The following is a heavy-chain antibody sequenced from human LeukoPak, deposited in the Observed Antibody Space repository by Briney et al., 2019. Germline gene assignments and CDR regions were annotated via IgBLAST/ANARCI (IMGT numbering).Heavy chain of an antibody. CDR1: GYTFTRYA. V-gene: IGHV1-18*01. Sequence: GASVKVSCKASGYTFTRYALNWVRQAPGQGLEWMGWISAYNGNTNYAQKLQGRVTMTTDTSTSTAYMELRSLRSDDTAVYYCARGQESGIVVAPAAMPYWFDPWGQGTLVTVSS. D-gene: IGHD2-2*01. J-gene: IGHJ5*02. CDR2: ISAYNGNT. CDR3: ARGQESGIVVAPAAMPYWFDP.